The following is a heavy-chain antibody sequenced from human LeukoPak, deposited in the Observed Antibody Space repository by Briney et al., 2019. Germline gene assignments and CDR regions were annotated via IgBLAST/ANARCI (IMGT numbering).Heavy chain of an antibody. CDR1: GFTLSSYA. Sequence: GGSLRLSCAASGFTLSSYAMSWVRQAPGKGLEWVSATSSSDAGTYHAESVRGRFTISRDNSKNTLYLQMNSLRAEDTAVYYCARVLRYCSGGNCYSGGLGYMDVWGKGTTVTISS. J-gene: IGHJ6*03. CDR3: ARVLRYCSGGNCYSGGLGYMDV. V-gene: IGHV3-23*01. D-gene: IGHD2-15*01. CDR2: TSSSDAGT.